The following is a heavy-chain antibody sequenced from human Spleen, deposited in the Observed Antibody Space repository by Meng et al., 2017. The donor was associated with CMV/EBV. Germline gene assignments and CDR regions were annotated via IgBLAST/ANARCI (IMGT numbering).Heavy chain of an antibody. CDR1: GYTFTAHY. CDR2: ISAYNGNT. J-gene: IGHJ5*02. D-gene: IGHD1-7*01. Sequence: ASVKVSCKASGYTFTAHYFHWVRQAPGQGLEWMGWISAYNGNTNYAQKLQGRVTMTTDTSTSTAYMELRSLRSDDTAVYYCAGVEGIAGTWRFDPWGQGTLVTVSS. V-gene: IGHV1-18*04. CDR3: AGVEGIAGTWRFDP.